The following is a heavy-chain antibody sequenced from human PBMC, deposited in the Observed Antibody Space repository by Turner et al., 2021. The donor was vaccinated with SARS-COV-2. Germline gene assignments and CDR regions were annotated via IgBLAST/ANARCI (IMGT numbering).Heavy chain of an antibody. D-gene: IGHD3-3*01. CDR1: SFSFIIHS. Sequence: VQLFESEACLIQPVRCLSLSCAPSSFSFIIHSIGWVRKDPGRGLEWGSGMSVRGGRKYNGGTVKGQFAISRENSKNTLNVKMSSLIDEETAGYYGEKIGDYDCGSGYERVEIGYLDVWGKGTMVTVSS. CDR3: EKIGDYDCGSGYERVEIGYLDV. V-gene: IGHV3-23*01. J-gene: IGHJ6*03. CDR2: MSVRGGRK.